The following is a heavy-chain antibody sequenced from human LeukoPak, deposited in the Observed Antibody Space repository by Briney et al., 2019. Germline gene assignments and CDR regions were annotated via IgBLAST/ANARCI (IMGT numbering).Heavy chain of an antibody. CDR1: GFTFSSYA. J-gene: IGHJ4*02. CDR3: ARDIDIVVVVAAIPEGPFDY. CDR2: ISYDGSNK. D-gene: IGHD2-2*01. V-gene: IGHV3-30-3*01. Sequence: PGGSLRLSCAASGFTFSSYAMHWVRPAPGKGLEWVAVISYDGSNKYYADSVKGRFTISRDNSKNTLYLQMNSLRAEDTAVYYCARDIDIVVVVAAIPEGPFDYWGQGTLVTVSS.